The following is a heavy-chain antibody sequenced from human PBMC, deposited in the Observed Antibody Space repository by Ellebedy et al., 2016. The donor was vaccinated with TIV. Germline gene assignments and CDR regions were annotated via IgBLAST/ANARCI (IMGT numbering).Heavy chain of an antibody. V-gene: IGHV3-21*04. J-gene: IGHJ6*03. CDR3: TKGKDRHYFYMDV. CDR1: GFSFSSYS. Sequence: GGSLRLXCGATGFSFSSYSMSWVRQAPGKGLEWVPSISKTSTFIYHADSVKGRFTISRDNAKNLTYLQMNSLRAEDTAVYYCTKGKDRHYFYMDVWGKGTTVTVSS. CDR2: ISKTSTFI. D-gene: IGHD1-14*01.